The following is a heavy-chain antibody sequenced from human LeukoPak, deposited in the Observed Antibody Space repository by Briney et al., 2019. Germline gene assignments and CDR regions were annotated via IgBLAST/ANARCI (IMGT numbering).Heavy chain of an antibody. Sequence: GGSLRLSCAASGFTVSNAWMSWFRQAPGKGLEWVGRIKSKTDGGTTDYAAPVKGRFTISRDDSKNTLYLQMNSLRAEDTAVYYCARARSDGYNFFSFDYWGQGTLVTVSS. CDR1: GFTVSNAW. J-gene: IGHJ4*02. CDR2: IKSKTDGGTT. V-gene: IGHV3-15*01. CDR3: ARARSDGYNFFSFDY. D-gene: IGHD5-24*01.